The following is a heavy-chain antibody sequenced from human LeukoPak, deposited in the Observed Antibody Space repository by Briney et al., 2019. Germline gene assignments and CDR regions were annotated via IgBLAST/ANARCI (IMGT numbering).Heavy chain of an antibody. CDR3: ARVAEAAAFDI. D-gene: IGHD6-25*01. J-gene: IGHJ3*02. Sequence: GGSLRLSCAASGFTFSSYEMNWVRQAPGKGLEWVSYISSSGSTIYYADSVKGRFTISRDNAKNSLYLQMNSLRAEDTAVYYCARVAEAAAFDIWGQGTMVTVSS. V-gene: IGHV3-48*03. CDR2: ISSSGSTI. CDR1: GFTFSSYE.